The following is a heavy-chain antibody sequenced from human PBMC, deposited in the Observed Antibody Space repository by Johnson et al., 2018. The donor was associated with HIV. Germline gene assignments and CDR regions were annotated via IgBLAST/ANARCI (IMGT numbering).Heavy chain of an antibody. D-gene: IGHD5-12*01. Sequence: QVQLVESGGGVVQPGGSLRLSCAASGFTFSSYGMHWVRQAPGKGLEWVAVISYDGSNKYYADSVKGRFTISRDNSKNTLYLQMNSLRAEDTAVYYCAKDDAYSGYGYDAFDIWGQGKMVTVSS. J-gene: IGHJ3*02. V-gene: IGHV3-30*19. CDR2: ISYDGSNK. CDR1: GFTFSSYG. CDR3: AKDDAYSGYGYDAFDI.